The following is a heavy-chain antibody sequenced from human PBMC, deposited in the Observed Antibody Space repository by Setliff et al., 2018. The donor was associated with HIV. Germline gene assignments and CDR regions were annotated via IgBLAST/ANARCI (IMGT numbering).Heavy chain of an antibody. D-gene: IGHD3-9*01. V-gene: IGHV4-59*01. Sequence: SETLSLTCTVSGDSINNYYWSWIRQPPGKGLEWIGYVYSTGSTNSKSSPKSRVTISVDTSKNQFSLKLSSVTAADTAVYYCARVATGPESFDIWGQGTMVTVSS. CDR1: GDSINNYY. J-gene: IGHJ3*02. CDR3: ARVATGPESFDI. CDR2: VYSTGST.